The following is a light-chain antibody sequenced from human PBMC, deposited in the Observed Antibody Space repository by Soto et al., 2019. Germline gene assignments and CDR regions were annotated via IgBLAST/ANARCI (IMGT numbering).Light chain of an antibody. J-gene: IGLJ2*01. CDR1: SCNIGAGYD. CDR2: GNS. V-gene: IGLV1-40*01. Sequence: QSVLTQPPSVSGAPGQRVTISCTGSSCNIGAGYDVHWYQQLPGTAPKLLIYGNSNRPSGVPDRFPGSKSGTSASLAITGLQAEDEADYYCQSYDSSLSVSVVFGGGTKLTVL. CDR3: QSYDSSLSVSVV.